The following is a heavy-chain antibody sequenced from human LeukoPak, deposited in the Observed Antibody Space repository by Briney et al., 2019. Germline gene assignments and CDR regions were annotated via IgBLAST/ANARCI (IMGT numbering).Heavy chain of an antibody. CDR3: AKIGRDILTGYFEFDY. CDR2: ISTSGSTI. Sequence: GGSLRLSCAASGFTFSDYYMSWIRQAPGQGLEWVSYISTSGSTIYYADSMKGRFTISRDNAKNSLFLQMNSLRAEDTAVYYCAKIGRDILTGYFEFDYWGQGTLVTVSS. V-gene: IGHV3-11*01. J-gene: IGHJ4*02. CDR1: GFTFSDYY. D-gene: IGHD3-9*01.